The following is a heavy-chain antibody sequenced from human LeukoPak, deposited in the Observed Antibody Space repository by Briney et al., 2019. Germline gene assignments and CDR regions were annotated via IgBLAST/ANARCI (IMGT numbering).Heavy chain of an antibody. V-gene: IGHV3-43*02. D-gene: IGHD6-19*01. CDR1: GFTFHNYA. CDR3: ARDLSIAVFDY. Sequence: GGSLRLSCAASGFTFHNYAIHRVRQAPGKGLEWVSLTSGDGITTYFADSVKGRFTISRDNSKNTVYLQMNSLRAEDTAVYFCARDLSIAVFDYWGQGTLVTVSS. J-gene: IGHJ4*02. CDR2: TSGDGITT.